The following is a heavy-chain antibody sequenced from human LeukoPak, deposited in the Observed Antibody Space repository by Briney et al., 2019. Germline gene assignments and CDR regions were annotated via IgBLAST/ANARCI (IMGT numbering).Heavy chain of an antibody. CDR1: GGSLSSSSYY. Sequence: PPETLSLTCSVSGGSLSSSSYYWGWLRQPPGNGLEWIGSIYYTGNTYYNPSLKSRGTISADTSKNLYSLKLSSVTAADTAVYYCAKLDVGIVPAHPDIWGQGTMVTVSS. V-gene: IGHV4-39*01. D-gene: IGHD2-2*01. J-gene: IGHJ3*02. CDR3: AKLDVGIVPAHPDI. CDR2: IYYTGNT.